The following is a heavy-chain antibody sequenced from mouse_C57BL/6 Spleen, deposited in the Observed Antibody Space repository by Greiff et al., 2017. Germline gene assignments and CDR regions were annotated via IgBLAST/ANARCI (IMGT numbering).Heavy chain of an antibody. Sequence: EVHLVESGEGLVKPGGSLKLSCAASGFTFSSYAMSWVRQTPEKRLEWVAYISSGGDYIYSADTVKGRFTISRDNARNTLYLQMSSLKSEDTAMYYCTRGYYYGSSYGGDYWGQGTSVTVSS. D-gene: IGHD1-1*01. V-gene: IGHV5-9-1*02. CDR2: ISSGGDYI. J-gene: IGHJ4*01. CDR3: TRGYYYGSSYGGDY. CDR1: GFTFSSYA.